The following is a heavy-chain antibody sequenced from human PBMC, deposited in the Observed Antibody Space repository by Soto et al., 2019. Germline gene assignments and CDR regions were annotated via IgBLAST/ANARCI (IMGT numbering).Heavy chain of an antibody. V-gene: IGHV1-18*01. CDR3: ARPRSHIAAPKTWEYYYGMDV. CDR2: ISAYNGNT. CDR1: GYTFTSYG. J-gene: IGHJ6*02. D-gene: IGHD6-6*01. Sequence: ASVKVSWKASGYTFTSYGISWVRQAPGQGLEWMGWISAYNGNTNYAQKLQGRVTMTTDTSTSTAYMELRSLRSDDTAVYYCARPRSHIAAPKTWEYYYGMDVWGQGTTVTVSS.